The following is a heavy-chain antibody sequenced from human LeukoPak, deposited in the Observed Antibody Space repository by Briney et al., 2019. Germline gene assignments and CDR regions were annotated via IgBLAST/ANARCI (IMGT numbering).Heavy chain of an antibody. CDR1: GFTFRRYG. J-gene: IGHJ6*03. Sequence: GGSLRLSCAASGFTFRRYGMTWVRQAPGKGLEWVSAISGSGGSTYFADSVKGRFTISRDNSKNTLYLQMNSLRAEDTAVYYCAKRRGLELLYYYYMDVWGKGTTVTVSS. D-gene: IGHD1-7*01. CDR3: AKRRGLELLYYYYMDV. CDR2: ISGSGGST. V-gene: IGHV3-23*01.